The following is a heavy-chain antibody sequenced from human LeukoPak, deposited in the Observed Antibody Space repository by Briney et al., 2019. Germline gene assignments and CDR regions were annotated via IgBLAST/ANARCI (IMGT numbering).Heavy chain of an antibody. Sequence: GGSLRLSCAASGFTFSSYGMHWVRQAPGKGREWVAFIRYDGSNKYYADSVEGRFTISRDNSKNTLYLQMNSLRAEDTAVYYCAKDGYPGYYGSGSYSYYFDYWGQGTLVTVSS. J-gene: IGHJ4*02. V-gene: IGHV3-30*02. CDR3: AKDGYPGYYGSGSYSYYFDY. CDR1: GFTFSSYG. CDR2: IRYDGSNK. D-gene: IGHD3-10*01.